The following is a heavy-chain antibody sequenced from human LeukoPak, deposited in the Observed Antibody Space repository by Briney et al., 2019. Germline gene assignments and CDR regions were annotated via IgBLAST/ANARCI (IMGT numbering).Heavy chain of an antibody. CDR3: AREGNREVAATENYYYYYGMDV. V-gene: IGHV3-48*02. CDR2: ISSSISTI. D-gene: IGHD2-15*01. CDR1: GLTFSSYS. Sequence: GGSLRLSCAASGLTFSSYSMNWVRQAPGKGLEWVSYISSSISTIYYADSVKGRFTISRDNAKNSLYLQMNSLRDEDTAVYYCAREGNREVAATENYYYYYGMDVWGQGTTVTVSS. J-gene: IGHJ6*02.